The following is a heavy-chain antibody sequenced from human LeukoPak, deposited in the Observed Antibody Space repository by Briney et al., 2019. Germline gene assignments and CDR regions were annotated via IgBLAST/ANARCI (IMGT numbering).Heavy chain of an antibody. V-gene: IGHV4-61*02. Sequence: PSQTLSLTCTVSGGSISSGSYYWSWIRQPAGKGLEWIGRIYTSGSTNYNPSLKSRVTMSVDTSKNQFSLKLSSVTAADTAVYYCAAVTTENNDAFDIWGQGTMVTVSS. D-gene: IGHD4-17*01. CDR3: AAVTTENNDAFDI. CDR1: GGSISSGSYY. CDR2: IYTSGST. J-gene: IGHJ3*02.